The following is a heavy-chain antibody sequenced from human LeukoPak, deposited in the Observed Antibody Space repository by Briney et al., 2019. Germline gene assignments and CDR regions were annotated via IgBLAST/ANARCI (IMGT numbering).Heavy chain of an antibody. J-gene: IGHJ5*02. CDR2: INPSGGST. CDR1: GYTFTSYY. Sequence: ASVKVSCKASGYTFTSYYMHWVRQAPGQGLEWMGIINPSGGSTSYAQKFQGRVTMTRDTSTSTVYMELSSLRSEDTAVYYCASQRLRRDWFDPWGQGTPVTVSS. D-gene: IGHD4-17*01. V-gene: IGHV1-46*01. CDR3: ASQRLRRDWFDP.